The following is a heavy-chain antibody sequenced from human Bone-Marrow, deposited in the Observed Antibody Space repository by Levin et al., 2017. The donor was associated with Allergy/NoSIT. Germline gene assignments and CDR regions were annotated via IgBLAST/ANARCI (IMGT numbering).Heavy chain of an antibody. CDR2: IYYSGST. J-gene: IGHJ6*02. CDR3: ARTRPSGYFGMDV. CDR1: NGSISSYY. V-gene: IGHV4-59*01. Sequence: SETLSLTCTVSNGSISSYYWSWIRQPPGKGLEWIGNIYYSGSTNDNPSLKSRLTISVDTSKNQFSLKLSSVTAADTAVYYCARTRPSGYFGMDVWGQGTTVTVSS.